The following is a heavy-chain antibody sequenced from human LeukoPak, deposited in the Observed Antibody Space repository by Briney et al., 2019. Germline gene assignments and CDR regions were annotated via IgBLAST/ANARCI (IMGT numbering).Heavy chain of an antibody. CDR1: GDPVSSGDYY. Sequence: SQTLSLTCTVSGDPVSSGDYYWNWIRQTPGKGLEWIGHIYYKGGSHDNPFLKSRVIISDDPPHNQFSLRLSSVTAADTVVFCGARDYYGSGGFEPWGQGTMVTVPS. J-gene: IGHJ5*02. CDR2: IYYKGGS. D-gene: IGHD3-10*01. CDR3: ARDYYGSGGFEP. V-gene: IGHV4-30-4*01.